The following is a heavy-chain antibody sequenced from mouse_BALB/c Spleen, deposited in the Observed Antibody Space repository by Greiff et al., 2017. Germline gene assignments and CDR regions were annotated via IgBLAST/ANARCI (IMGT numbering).Heavy chain of an antibody. Sequence: EVQLQQSGPELVKPGASVKIPCKASGYTFTDYNMDWVKQSHGKSLEWIGDINPNNGGTIYNQKFKGKATLTVDKSSSTAYMELRSLTSEDTAVYYCARSLRGENSFDYWGQGTTLTVSS. CDR3: ARSLRGENSFDY. J-gene: IGHJ2*01. D-gene: IGHD1-1*01. V-gene: IGHV1-18*01. CDR2: INPNNGGT. CDR1: GYTFTDYN.